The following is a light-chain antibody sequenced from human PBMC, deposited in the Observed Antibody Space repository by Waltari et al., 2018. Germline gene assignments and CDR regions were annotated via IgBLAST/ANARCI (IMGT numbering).Light chain of an antibody. CDR2: EGS. CDR3: CSYAGSSTYVV. Sequence: QSALTQPASVSGSPGQSITISCTGTSSDVGSYNLVSWYQQHPGKAPKLMIYEGSKRPSRVSNLFSGSKSGNTASLTISGLQAEDEADYYCCSYAGSSTYVVFGGGTKLTVL. J-gene: IGLJ2*01. V-gene: IGLV2-23*01. CDR1: SSDVGSYNL.